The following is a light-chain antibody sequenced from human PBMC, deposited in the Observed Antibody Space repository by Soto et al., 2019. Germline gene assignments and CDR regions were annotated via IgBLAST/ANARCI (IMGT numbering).Light chain of an antibody. CDR2: ENN. Sequence: QSVLTQPPSVSAAPGQKVTISCSGSSSNIGNNYVSWYQQLPGTAPKLLIYENNKRPSGIPDRFSGSKSGTSATLGITGLQTGDEADYYCGTWDSSLSADVFGGGTQLTA. J-gene: IGLJ7*02. CDR1: SSNIGNNY. V-gene: IGLV1-51*02. CDR3: GTWDSSLSADV.